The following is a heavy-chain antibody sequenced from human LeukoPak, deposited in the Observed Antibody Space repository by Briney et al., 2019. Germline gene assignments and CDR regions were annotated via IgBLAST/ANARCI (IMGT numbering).Heavy chain of an antibody. D-gene: IGHD4-23*01. Sequence: PGGSLRLSCAASGFTVSSNYMSWVRQAPGKGLEWVSVNYSGGSTYYADSVKGRFTISKDNSKNTLYLQMNSLRGEDTAVYYCARDIRQTRLGDYGGNTSDIDYWGQGTLVTVSS. V-gene: IGHV3-66*01. CDR2: NYSGGST. J-gene: IGHJ4*02. CDR1: GFTVSSNY. CDR3: ARDIRQTRLGDYGGNTSDIDY.